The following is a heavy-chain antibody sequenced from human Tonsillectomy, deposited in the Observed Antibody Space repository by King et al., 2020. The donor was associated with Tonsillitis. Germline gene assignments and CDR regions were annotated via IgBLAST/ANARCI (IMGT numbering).Heavy chain of an antibody. CDR1: GFTFSNYA. Sequence: VQLVESGGGLVQPGGSLRLSCAASGFTFSNYAMNWVRQAPGKGLEWVSTVIGSGGSTFYADSVQGRLTISRDNSKNTLYCRMNSLTGEDTAVYFCAKSSFSYGVTDFDYWGQGTLVTVSS. CDR2: VIGSGGST. CDR3: AKSSFSYGVTDFDY. D-gene: IGHD5-18*01. V-gene: IGHV3-23*04. J-gene: IGHJ4*02.